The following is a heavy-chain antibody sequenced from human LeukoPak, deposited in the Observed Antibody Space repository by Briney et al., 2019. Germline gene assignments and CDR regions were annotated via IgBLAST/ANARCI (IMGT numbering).Heavy chain of an antibody. Sequence: ASVKVSCKASGYTFTSYDINWVRQAPGQGLEWMGWISAYNGNTNYAQKLQGRVTMTTDTSTSTAYMELRSLTSDDTAVYYCAGIGSSWSALDYWGQGTLVTVSS. J-gene: IGHJ4*02. CDR2: ISAYNGNT. D-gene: IGHD6-13*01. V-gene: IGHV1-18*01. CDR1: GYTFTSYD. CDR3: AGIGSSWSALDY.